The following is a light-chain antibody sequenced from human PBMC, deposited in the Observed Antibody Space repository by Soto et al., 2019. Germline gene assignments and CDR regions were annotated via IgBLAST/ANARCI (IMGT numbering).Light chain of an antibody. Sequence: SALTQPASVSGSPGQSISISCIGTSSDVGAYDYVSWHQQYPGKAPKLIIYAVTHRPSGISDRFSASKSGNTASLAISGLQAEDEADYYCSSHTTSNTWVFGGGTKLTVL. J-gene: IGLJ3*02. V-gene: IGLV2-14*01. CDR1: SSDVGAYDY. CDR3: SSHTTSNTWV. CDR2: AVT.